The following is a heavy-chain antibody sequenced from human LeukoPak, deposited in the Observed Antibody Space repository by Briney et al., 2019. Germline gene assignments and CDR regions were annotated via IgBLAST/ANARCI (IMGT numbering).Heavy chain of an antibody. V-gene: IGHV1-2*02. CDR2: INPNSGGT. CDR1: GYIFTGYY. Sequence: ASVKVSCKASGYIFTGYYIHWVRQAPGQGLEWMGWINPNSGGTNYAQKFQGRVTMTRDTSISTAYMELSRLRSDDTAVYYCARERTGSVATGDLDNWGQGTLVTVSS. J-gene: IGHJ4*02. D-gene: IGHD5-12*01. CDR3: ARERTGSVATGDLDN.